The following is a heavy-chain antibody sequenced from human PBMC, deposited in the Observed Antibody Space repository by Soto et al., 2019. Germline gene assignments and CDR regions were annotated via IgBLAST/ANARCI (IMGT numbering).Heavy chain of an antibody. CDR3: ARQATDSSGWYGGGYFDY. CDR2: IYYSGST. V-gene: IGHV4-39*01. D-gene: IGHD6-19*01. J-gene: IGHJ4*02. Sequence: PSETLSLTCTVSGGSISSSSYYWGWIRQPPGKGLEWIGSIYYSGSTYYNPSLKSRVTISVDTSKNQFSLKLSSVTAADTAVYYCARQATDSSGWYGGGYFDYWGQGTLVTVSS. CDR1: GGSISSSSYY.